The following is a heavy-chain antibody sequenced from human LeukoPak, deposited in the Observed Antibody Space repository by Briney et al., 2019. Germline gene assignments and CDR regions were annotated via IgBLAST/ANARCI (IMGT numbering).Heavy chain of an antibody. CDR3: AKAVTMIVVVIPHYYYGMDV. J-gene: IGHJ6*02. CDR1: GFTFSSYA. V-gene: IGHV3-23*01. CDR2: ISGSGGST. D-gene: IGHD3-22*01. Sequence: PGGSLRLSCAASGFTFSSYAMSWVRQAPGKGLEWVSAISGSGGSTYYADSVKGRFTISRDDFRNTLYLQMNSLRAEDTAVYYCAKAVTMIVVVIPHYYYGMDVWGQGTTVTVSS.